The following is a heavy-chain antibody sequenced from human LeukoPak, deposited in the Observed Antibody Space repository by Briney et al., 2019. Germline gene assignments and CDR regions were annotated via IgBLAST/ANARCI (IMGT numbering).Heavy chain of an antibody. Sequence: SEALSLTCTVSGGSISSSSYYWGWIRQPPGKGLEWIGYIYYSGSTNYNPSLKGRVTISVDTSKNQFSLKLSSVTAADTAVYYCARDDSSGYPNFDYWGQGTLVTVSS. J-gene: IGHJ4*02. CDR1: GGSISSSSYY. D-gene: IGHD3-22*01. V-gene: IGHV4-61*05. CDR2: IYYSGST. CDR3: ARDDSSGYPNFDY.